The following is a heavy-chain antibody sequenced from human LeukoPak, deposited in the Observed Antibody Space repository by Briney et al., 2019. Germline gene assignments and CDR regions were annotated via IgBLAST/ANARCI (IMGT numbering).Heavy chain of an antibody. CDR2: ISGGGYTT. CDR3: AKGSEVGPVDY. V-gene: IGHV3-23*01. Sequence: GGSRRLSCAASGFTFSSYAMSWVRQAPGKGLEWVSAISGGGYTTYYADSVKGRFTISRDNSKNTLYLQMNSLRVEDTAVYYCAKGSEVGPVDYWAREPWSPSPQ. J-gene: IGHJ4*02. CDR1: GFTFSSYA. D-gene: IGHD1-26*01.